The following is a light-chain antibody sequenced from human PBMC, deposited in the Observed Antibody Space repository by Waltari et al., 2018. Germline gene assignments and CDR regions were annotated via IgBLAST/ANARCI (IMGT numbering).Light chain of an antibody. CDR2: RAS. Sequence: ELVMTQSPATLSVSPGERASLSYRASQSASTSLAWYPQTPGQAPRLLIYRASTRPAGIPDRFSGSGSGTEFTLTISSLQSEDSAIYYCQQYNIWPWTFGQGTKVDIK. J-gene: IGKJ1*01. CDR3: QQYNIWPWT. CDR1: QSASTS. V-gene: IGKV3-15*01.